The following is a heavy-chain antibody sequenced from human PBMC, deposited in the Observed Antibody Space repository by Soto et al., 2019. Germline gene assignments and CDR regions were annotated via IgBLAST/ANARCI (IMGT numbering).Heavy chain of an antibody. V-gene: IGHV3-48*02. CDR3: VRDDRWAFDF. CDR2: ISIGSGSI. Sequence: EVHLVESGGGLVQPGGSLRVSCAASGFTFSNYAMNWVRQAPGKGLEWVSYISIGSGSIFYADSVKGRFTISRDDAKNSLYLQMNTRRDEYTAVYYCVRDDRWAFDFWGQGTMVTVSS. CDR1: GFTFSNYA. J-gene: IGHJ3*01. D-gene: IGHD3-22*01.